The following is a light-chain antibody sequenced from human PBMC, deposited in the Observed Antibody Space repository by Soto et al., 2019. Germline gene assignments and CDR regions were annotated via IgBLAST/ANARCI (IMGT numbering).Light chain of an antibody. Sequence: IVMTQSPATLSVSPGERATLSCRASQSVSSNLAWYQQKPGQAPRLLIYGASTRATGIPDRFSGSGSGTEFTLTISSLQSEDSAVYYSQRYNNWPPKTFGQGTKVEIK. CDR2: GAS. CDR3: QRYNNWPPKT. J-gene: IGKJ1*01. CDR1: QSVSSN. V-gene: IGKV3-15*01.